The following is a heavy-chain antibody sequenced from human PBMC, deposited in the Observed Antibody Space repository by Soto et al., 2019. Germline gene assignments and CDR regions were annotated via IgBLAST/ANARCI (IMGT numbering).Heavy chain of an antibody. Sequence: ASVKVSCKASGYTFTSYAMHWVRQAPGQRLEWMGWINAGNGNTKYSQKFQGRVTITRDTSASQFSLNLSSVTAADTAIYFCARVPVRKYYRAGSYQNYYFGMDVWGQGTTVTVSS. CDR2: INAGNGNT. CDR1: GYTFTSYA. CDR3: ARVPVRKYYRAGSYQNYYFGMDV. V-gene: IGHV1-3*01. J-gene: IGHJ6*02. D-gene: IGHD3-10*01.